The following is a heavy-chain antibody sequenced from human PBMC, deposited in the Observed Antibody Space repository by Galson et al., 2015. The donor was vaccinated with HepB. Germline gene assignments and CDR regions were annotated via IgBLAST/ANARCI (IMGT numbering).Heavy chain of an antibody. J-gene: IGHJ6*02. CDR2: SNPNSGGK. CDR1: GYTFTGYY. V-gene: IGHV1-2*02. D-gene: IGHD3-3*01. CDR3: VRDLLRFLEWLPYDTNSGMDV. Sequence: SVKVSCMACGYTFTGYYMHWVRQAPGQGLEGMGWSNPNSGGKNYEQKFQGRVNMTRDTSISTVYMELSRLRSDDTAVYYCVRDLLRFLEWLPYDTNSGMDVWGQGTPVTVSS.